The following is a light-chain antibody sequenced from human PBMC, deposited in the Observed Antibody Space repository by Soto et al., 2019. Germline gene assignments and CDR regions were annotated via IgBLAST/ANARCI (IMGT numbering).Light chain of an antibody. CDR2: DSF. CDR1: QSIAGY. Sequence: EIVLTQTPATLSLSPGERATLSCRASQSIAGYLHWYQHRPGQAPRLLIYDSFNRATGIPARFSGSGSGTDFTLTISSLEPEDFAVYHCQQRASWPITFGPGTKVDIK. J-gene: IGKJ3*01. V-gene: IGKV3-11*01. CDR3: QQRASWPIT.